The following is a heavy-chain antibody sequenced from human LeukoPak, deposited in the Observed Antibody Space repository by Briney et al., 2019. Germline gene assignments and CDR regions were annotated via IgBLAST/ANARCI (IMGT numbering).Heavy chain of an antibody. CDR3: ARRVFSSQGGGFDY. CDR2: IYYSGST. J-gene: IGHJ4*02. D-gene: IGHD2-8*01. Sequence: SETLSITCTVSGGSISSSSYYWDWIRQPPGKGLEWIGSIYYSGSTYYNPSLKSRITISVDTSKSQFSLKLSSVTAADTAIYYCARRVFSSQGGGFDYWGQGTLVTVSS. CDR1: GGSISSSSYY. V-gene: IGHV4-39*01.